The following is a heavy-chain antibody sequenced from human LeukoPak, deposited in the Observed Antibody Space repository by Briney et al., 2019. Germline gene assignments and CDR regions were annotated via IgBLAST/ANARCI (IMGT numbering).Heavy chain of an antibody. CDR2: IYSGGGT. V-gene: IGHV3-66*01. CDR3: ARAAYDTYPSFDY. J-gene: IGHJ4*02. CDR1: GFTVSSNY. D-gene: IGHD3-22*01. Sequence: GGSLRLSCAASGFTVSSNYMSWVRQAPGKGLEWVSVIYSGGGTYYADSVKGRFTISRDNSKNTLYLQMNSLRAEDTAVYYCARAAYDTYPSFDYWGQGTLVTVSS.